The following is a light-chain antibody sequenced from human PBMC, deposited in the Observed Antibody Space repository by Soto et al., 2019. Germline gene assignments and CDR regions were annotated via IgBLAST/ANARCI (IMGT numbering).Light chain of an antibody. J-gene: IGLJ2*01. V-gene: IGLV2-11*01. CDR2: DVS. Sequence: QSALTQPRSVSGSPGQSVTISCTGTSSDVGGYNYVSWYQQHPGKAPKLMIYDVSKRPSGVPDRFSGSKSGNTASLTISGLLAEDEADYYCCSYAGSLGVFGGGTQLTVL. CDR1: SSDVGGYNY. CDR3: CSYAGSLGV.